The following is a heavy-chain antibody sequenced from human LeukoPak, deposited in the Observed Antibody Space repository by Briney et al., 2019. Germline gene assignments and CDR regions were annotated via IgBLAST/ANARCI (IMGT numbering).Heavy chain of an antibody. CDR3: ARDNGAFGGVVALGGMDV. D-gene: IGHD3-16*02. Sequence: PSETLSLTCTVSGGSLNNYYWSWIRQPPGKGLEWIGYIFYSGSTNYNPSLKSRVTVSVDTSKNQFSLKLSSVTAADSAVYYCARDNGAFGGVVALGGMDVWGQGTTVTVSS. V-gene: IGHV4-59*01. CDR2: IFYSGST. CDR1: GGSLNNYY. J-gene: IGHJ6*02.